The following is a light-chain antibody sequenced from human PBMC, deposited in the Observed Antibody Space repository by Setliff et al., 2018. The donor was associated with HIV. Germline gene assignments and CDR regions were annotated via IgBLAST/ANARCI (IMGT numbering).Light chain of an antibody. J-gene: IGLJ1*01. CDR3: CSYAGSFIYV. Sequence: QSALTQPRSVSGSPGQSVTISCTGTSGDVGGYNFVSWYQQHPGKAPKFIIYDVNKRPSGVPDRFSGSKSGNTASLTISGLQPEDEADYYCCSYAGSFIYVFGTGTKVTVL. V-gene: IGLV2-11*01. CDR1: SGDVGGYNF. CDR2: DVN.